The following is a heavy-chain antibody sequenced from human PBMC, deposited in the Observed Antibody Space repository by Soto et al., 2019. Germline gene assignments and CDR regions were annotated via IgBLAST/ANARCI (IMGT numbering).Heavy chain of an antibody. V-gene: IGHV3-21*04. J-gene: IGHJ6*02. Sequence: GGSLRLSCAASGFTFSSYNMNWVRQAPGKGLEWVSSISSSSSYIYYADSVKGRFTISRDNAKNSLYLQMNSLRAEDTAMYYCARQASTIFGVVKDYYYYYGMDVWGQGTTVTVSS. CDR3: ARQASTIFGVVKDYYYYYGMDV. CDR2: ISSSSSYI. CDR1: GFTFSSYN. D-gene: IGHD3-3*01.